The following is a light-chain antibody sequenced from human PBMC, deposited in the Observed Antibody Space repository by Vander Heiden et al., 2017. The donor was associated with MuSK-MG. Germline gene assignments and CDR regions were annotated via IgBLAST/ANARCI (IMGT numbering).Light chain of an antibody. Sequence: DIQMTQSPSTLSASIGDTVTITCRASQGISNWLAWHQQKPGKAPKVVIYDAPNLKSGVPSRFSASGYGTEFTLTISSLQPDDFATYYCLQYDNYSPWTFGQGTKVEV. CDR3: LQYDNYSPWT. J-gene: IGKJ1*01. V-gene: IGKV1-5*01. CDR1: QGISNW. CDR2: DAP.